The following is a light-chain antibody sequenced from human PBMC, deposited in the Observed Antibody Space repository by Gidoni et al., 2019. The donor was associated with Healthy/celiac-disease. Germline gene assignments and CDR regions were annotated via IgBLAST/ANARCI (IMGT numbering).Light chain of an antibody. Sequence: IVMTQSPATVSVSPGERATLSCRASQSISSKLAWYQQKRGQAPRLLIYGASPRATGIPARFSGGGSGTEFTLTISSLQSEDFAVYYCQQYNNWPPWTFGQGTKVEIK. J-gene: IGKJ1*01. CDR1: QSISSK. CDR2: GAS. CDR3: QQYNNWPPWT. V-gene: IGKV3-15*01.